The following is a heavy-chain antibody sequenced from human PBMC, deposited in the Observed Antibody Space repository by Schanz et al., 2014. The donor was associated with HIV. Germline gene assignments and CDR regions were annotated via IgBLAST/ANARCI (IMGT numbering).Heavy chain of an antibody. V-gene: IGHV3-30*02. CDR2: VWSDGNNK. D-gene: IGHD1-20*01. J-gene: IGHJ4*02. CDR1: GFTFSSYS. CDR3: AKDQGDVTGTPFDY. Sequence: QVQLVESGGGLVQPGGSLSLSCAASGFTFSSYSMSWVRQAPGKGLEWVAFVWSDGNNKYYADSVKGRFTISRDNSKNTLYLQMNSLRAEDTAVYYCAKDQGDVTGTPFDYWGQGTLVTVSS.